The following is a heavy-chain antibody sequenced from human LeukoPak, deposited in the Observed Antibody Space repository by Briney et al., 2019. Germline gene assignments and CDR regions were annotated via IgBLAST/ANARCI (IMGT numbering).Heavy chain of an antibody. J-gene: IGHJ6*04. D-gene: IGHD3-9*01. CDR1: GFTFSDHY. CDR3: ARGSSGVTISSYGMDV. CDR2: TKNKANSYTT. Sequence: GGSLRLSCAASGFTFSDHYIDWVRQAPGKGLEWVGRTKNKANSYTTQYAASVKGRFTISRDDSKNSLYLQMNSLKTEDTAVYYCARGSSGVTISSYGMDVWGKGTTVTVSS. V-gene: IGHV3-72*01.